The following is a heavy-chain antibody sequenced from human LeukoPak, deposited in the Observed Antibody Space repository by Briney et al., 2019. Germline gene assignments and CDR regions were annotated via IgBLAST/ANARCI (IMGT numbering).Heavy chain of an antibody. CDR2: MNPNSGNT. CDR1: GYTFTSYD. Sequence: EASVKVSCKASGYTFTSYDINWVRQATGQGLEWMGWMNPNSGNTGYAQKFQGRVTMTRDMSTSTVYMELSSLRSEDTAVYYCARTGPPSSSWYSEAFDIWGQGTMVTVSS. V-gene: IGHV1-8*02. CDR3: ARTGPPSSSWYSEAFDI. D-gene: IGHD6-13*01. J-gene: IGHJ3*02.